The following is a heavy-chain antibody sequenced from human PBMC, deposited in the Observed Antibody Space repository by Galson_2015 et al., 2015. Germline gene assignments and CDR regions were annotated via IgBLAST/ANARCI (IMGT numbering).Heavy chain of an antibody. Sequence: SLRLSCAASGFTFGSRTMSWVRQAPGKGLGWLSSITDNSGHTFDADTVKGRFTISRDNSKNTLYLQMNSLRADDTAVYYCAAYNASSCFDYWGQGTLVTVSS. CDR2: ITDNSGHT. J-gene: IGHJ4*02. D-gene: IGHD6-6*01. CDR1: GFTFGSRT. CDR3: AAYNASSCFDY. V-gene: IGHV3-23*01.